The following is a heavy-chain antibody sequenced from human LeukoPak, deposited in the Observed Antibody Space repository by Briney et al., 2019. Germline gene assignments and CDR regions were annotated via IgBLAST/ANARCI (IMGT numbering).Heavy chain of an antibody. CDR3: ARGAGYNYPYYFDY. D-gene: IGHD5-24*01. V-gene: IGHV3-23*01. Sequence: GGSLRLSCADFGFTFSSYAMSRVRQAPGKGLEWVSVISDSGDTTNHADSVKGRFTISRENAKNSLYLQMNSLRAEDTAVYYCARGAGYNYPYYFDYWGQGTLATVSS. CDR1: GFTFSSYA. J-gene: IGHJ4*02. CDR2: ISDSGDTT.